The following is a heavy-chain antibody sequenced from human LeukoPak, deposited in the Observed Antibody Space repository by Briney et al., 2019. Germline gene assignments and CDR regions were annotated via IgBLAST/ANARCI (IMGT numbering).Heavy chain of an antibody. CDR3: ARAGSGWYREQGYFDY. J-gene: IGHJ4*02. Sequence: GGSLRLSCAASGLSVSSNFITWVRQAPGKGPEWVSVIYSDGTTYYADSLKGRFTTSRDTSKNTVFLQMSSLRDEDTALYYCARAGSGWYREQGYFDYWGQGTLVTVSS. V-gene: IGHV3-53*01. CDR2: IYSDGTT. D-gene: IGHD6-19*01. CDR1: GLSVSSNF.